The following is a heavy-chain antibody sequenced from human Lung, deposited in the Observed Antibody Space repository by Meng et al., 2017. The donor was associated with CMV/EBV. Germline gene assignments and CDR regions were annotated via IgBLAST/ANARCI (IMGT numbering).Heavy chain of an antibody. CDR2: INPNSGGT. D-gene: IGHD6-13*01. J-gene: IGHJ6*02. CDR1: GYTFTGYY. CDR3: ARDGLALTQQLGPYGMYV. V-gene: IGHV1-2*02. Sequence: ASVXVSXKASGYTFTGYYMHWVRQAPGQGLEWMGWINPNSGGTNYAQKFQGRVTMTRDTSISKAYMELSRVRSDDTDVYYCARDGLALTQQLGPYGMYVWXQGTXVTVSS.